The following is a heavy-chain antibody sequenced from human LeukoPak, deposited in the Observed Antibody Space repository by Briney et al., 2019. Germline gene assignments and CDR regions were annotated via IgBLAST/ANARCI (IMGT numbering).Heavy chain of an antibody. V-gene: IGHV4-59*01. CDR3: AREDPPLFDY. CDR1: GGSISSYY. Sequence: SSETLSLTCTVSGGSISSYYWSWIRQPPGKGLEWIGYIYYSGSTNYNPSLKSRVTISVDTSKNQFSLKLSSVTAADTAVYYCAREDPPLFDYWGQGTLVTVSS. J-gene: IGHJ4*02. CDR2: IYYSGST.